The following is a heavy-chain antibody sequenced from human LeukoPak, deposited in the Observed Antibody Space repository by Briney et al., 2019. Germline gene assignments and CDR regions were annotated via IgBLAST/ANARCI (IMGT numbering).Heavy chain of an antibody. Sequence: SETLSLTCTVSGGSISTYYWSWIRQPAGKGLEWIGRIYSSGSTNYKASLERRGTMLVDTSKNQFSLKLRSMTAADTAVYYCARDVAGATSGFDPWGQGTLVTFSS. CDR3: ARDVAGATSGFDP. V-gene: IGHV4-4*07. D-gene: IGHD1-26*01. CDR1: GGSISTYY. CDR2: IYSSGST. J-gene: IGHJ5*02.